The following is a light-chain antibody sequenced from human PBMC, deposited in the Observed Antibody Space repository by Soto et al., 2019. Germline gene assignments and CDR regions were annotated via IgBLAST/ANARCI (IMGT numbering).Light chain of an antibody. V-gene: IGKV3-15*01. CDR2: GAS. Sequence: EIVMTQSPSTLSVSPGERATLSCRASQSVSSNLDWYQQKPGQAPRLLIYGASTSATGIPARFSGSGSGTEFTLTISSLQSNDCAESYCQQYNNWHPYTFGQGTKLEIK. CDR3: QQYNNWHPYT. CDR1: QSVSSN. J-gene: IGKJ2*01.